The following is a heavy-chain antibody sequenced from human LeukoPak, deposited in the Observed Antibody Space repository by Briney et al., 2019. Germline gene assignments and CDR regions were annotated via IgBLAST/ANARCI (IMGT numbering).Heavy chain of an antibody. Sequence: GESLKISCAASGFTFSDYYMSWIRQAPGKGLEWVSYISSSGSTIYYADSVKGRFTISRDNAKNSLYLQMNSLRAEDTAVYYCASGGTGARKFYSDPFHYWGQGTLVTVSS. CDR2: ISSSGSTI. V-gene: IGHV3-11*01. D-gene: IGHD2-15*01. CDR1: GFTFSDYY. CDR3: ASGGTGARKFYSDPFHY. J-gene: IGHJ4*02.